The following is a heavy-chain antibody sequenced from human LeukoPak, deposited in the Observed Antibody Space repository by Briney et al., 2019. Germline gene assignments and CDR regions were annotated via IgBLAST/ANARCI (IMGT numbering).Heavy chain of an antibody. CDR1: GFTFSSYS. V-gene: IGHV3-21*01. Sequence: PGGSLRLSCAASGFTFSSYSMNWVRQAPGKGLEWVSSISSSSSYIYYADSVKGRFTTSRDNAKNSLYLQMNSLRAEDTAVYYCARDSVSSSCFDYWGQGTLVTVSS. CDR2: ISSSSSYI. CDR3: ARDSVSSSCFDY. D-gene: IGHD6-13*01. J-gene: IGHJ4*02.